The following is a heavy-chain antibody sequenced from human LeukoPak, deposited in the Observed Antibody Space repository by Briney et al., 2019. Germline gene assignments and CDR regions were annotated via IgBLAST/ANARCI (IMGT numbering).Heavy chain of an antibody. Sequence: GGSLRLSCTASGFTFSSYAMHWVRQAPGKGLEWLAFIRYDGTNTHYADSVKGRFTISRDNSENTLYLQMNTLTIEDTAVYYCTKLAELVVTNNWFDPWGQGTLVTVSS. J-gene: IGHJ5*02. CDR1: GFTFSSYA. D-gene: IGHD2-15*01. CDR2: IRYDGTNT. CDR3: TKLAELVVTNNWFDP. V-gene: IGHV3-30*02.